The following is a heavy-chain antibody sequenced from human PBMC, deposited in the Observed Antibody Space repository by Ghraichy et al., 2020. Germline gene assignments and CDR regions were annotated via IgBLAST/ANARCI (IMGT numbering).Heavy chain of an antibody. V-gene: IGHV3-7*01. J-gene: IGHJ4*01. Sequence: GESLNISCAASGFTFSGYRMSLVRQAPGKGLECVASIRDDGSDKYYVDSVKGRFTISRDDAKNSLYLQMNSLRVEDTAVYYCVCFSGPKDWGHGTLVTVSS. CDR2: IRDDGSDK. CDR3: VCFSGPKD. CDR1: GFTFSGYR. D-gene: IGHD2/OR15-2a*01.